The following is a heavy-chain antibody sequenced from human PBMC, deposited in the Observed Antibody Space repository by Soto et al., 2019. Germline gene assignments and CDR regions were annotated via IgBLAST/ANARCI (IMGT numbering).Heavy chain of an antibody. Sequence: PGGSLRLSCAASGFTFSSYGMHWVRQAPGKGLEWVAVIWYDGSNKYYADSVKGRFTISRDNSKNTLYLQMNSLRAEDTAVYYCARSDYGEPEGLYFQHWGQGTLVTVSS. D-gene: IGHD4-17*01. CDR1: GFTFSSYG. CDR3: ARSDYGEPEGLYFQH. CDR2: IWYDGSNK. J-gene: IGHJ1*01. V-gene: IGHV3-33*01.